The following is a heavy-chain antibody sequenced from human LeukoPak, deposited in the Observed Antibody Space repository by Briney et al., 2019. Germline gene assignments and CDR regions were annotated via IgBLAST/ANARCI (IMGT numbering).Heavy chain of an antibody. CDR2: ISSSSSYI. D-gene: IGHD1-26*01. CDR3: ASGGSYYYDY. CDR1: GFTFSSYS. J-gene: IGHJ4*02. V-gene: IGHV3-21*01. Sequence: GGSLRPSCAASGFTFSSYSMNWVRQAPGKGLEWVSSISSSSSYIYYADSVKGRFTISRDNAKNSLYLQMNSLRAEDTAVYYCASGGSYYYDYWGQGTLVTVSS.